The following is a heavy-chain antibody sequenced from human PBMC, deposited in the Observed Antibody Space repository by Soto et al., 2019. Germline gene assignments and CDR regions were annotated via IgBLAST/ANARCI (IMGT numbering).Heavy chain of an antibody. CDR2: INHSGST. J-gene: IGHJ4*02. CDR1: GGSFSGYY. Sequence: QVQLQQWGAGLFKPSETLSLTCAVYGGSFSGYYWSWIRQPPGKGLEWIGEINHSGSTNYYPSLKSRVTKSVDTYKNHFSLKLSSVNAADTAVYYCARGGAGTPDYRGPGTLVTVSS. CDR3: ARGGAGTPDY. D-gene: IGHD1-1*01. V-gene: IGHV4-34*01.